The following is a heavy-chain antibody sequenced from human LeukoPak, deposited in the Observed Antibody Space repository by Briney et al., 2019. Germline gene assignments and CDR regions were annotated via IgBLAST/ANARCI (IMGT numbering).Heavy chain of an antibody. D-gene: IGHD2/OR15-2a*01. V-gene: IGHV3-30*18. CDR1: GFSFRSYG. Sequence: GGSLRLSCAASGFSFRSYGMHWVRQAPGKGLEWVAVISYDGSNDFYADSVKGRFTISRDNSKNTLYLQMNNLRAEDTAVYYCAKVHDTTISHPPGDYWGRGTLVTVAS. CDR2: ISYDGSND. CDR3: AKVHDTTISHPPGDY. J-gene: IGHJ4*02.